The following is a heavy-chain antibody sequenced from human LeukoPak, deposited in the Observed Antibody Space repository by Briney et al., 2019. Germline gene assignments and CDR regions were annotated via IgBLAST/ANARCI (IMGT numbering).Heavy chain of an antibody. CDR2: IYYSGST. V-gene: IGHV4-59*01. J-gene: IGHJ4*02. CDR1: GGSISSYY. Sequence: SETLSLTRTVSGGSISSYYWSWIRQPPGKGLECIGYIYYSGSTNYNPSLKSRVTISVDTSKNQFSLKLSSVTAADTAVYYCARGSRGHSYGYSGYFDYWGQGTLVTVSS. CDR3: ARGSRGHSYGYSGYFDY. D-gene: IGHD5-18*01.